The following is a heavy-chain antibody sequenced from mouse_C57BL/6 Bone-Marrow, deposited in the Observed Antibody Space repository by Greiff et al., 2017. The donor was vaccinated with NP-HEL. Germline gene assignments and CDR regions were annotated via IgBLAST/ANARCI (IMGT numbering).Heavy chain of an antibody. J-gene: IGHJ4*01. V-gene: IGHV1-19*01. Sequence: VQLQQSGPVLAKPGASVKMSCKASGYTFTDYYMNWVKQSHGKSLEWIGVINPYNGGTSYNQKFKGKATLTVDKSSSTAYMELNSLTSEDSAVYYCARDDDYDFAMDYWGQGTSVTVSS. D-gene: IGHD2-4*01. CDR3: ARDDDYDFAMDY. CDR1: GYTFTDYY. CDR2: INPYNGGT.